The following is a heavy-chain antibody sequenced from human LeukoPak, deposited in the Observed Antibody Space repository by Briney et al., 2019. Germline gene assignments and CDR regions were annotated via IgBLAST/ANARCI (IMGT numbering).Heavy chain of an antibody. CDR1: GLTFSSYA. CDR2: ISGSGGST. D-gene: IGHD5-12*01. J-gene: IGHJ4*02. Sequence: GGSLRLSCAASGLTFSSYAMSWVRQAPGKGLEWVSAISGSGGSTYYADSVKGRFTISRDNSKNTLYLQMNSLRAEDTAVYYCAKFPQWLRTKYFDYWGQGTLVTVSS. CDR3: AKFPQWLRTKYFDY. V-gene: IGHV3-23*01.